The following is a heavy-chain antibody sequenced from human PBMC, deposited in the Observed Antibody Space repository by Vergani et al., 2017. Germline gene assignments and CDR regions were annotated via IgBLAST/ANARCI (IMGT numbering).Heavy chain of an antibody. Sequence: QVQLQQSGPGLVKPSQTLSLTCAISGDSVSSNSAAWNWIRQSPSRGLEWLGRTYYRSKWYNDYAVAVKSRITINPDTSKNQFSLQLNSVTPEDTAVYYCARYFGPSITGTNDAFDIWGQGTMVTGSS. CDR1: GDSVSSNSAA. V-gene: IGHV6-1*01. CDR3: ARYFGPSITGTNDAFDI. CDR2: TYYRSKWYN. J-gene: IGHJ3*02. D-gene: IGHD1-7*01.